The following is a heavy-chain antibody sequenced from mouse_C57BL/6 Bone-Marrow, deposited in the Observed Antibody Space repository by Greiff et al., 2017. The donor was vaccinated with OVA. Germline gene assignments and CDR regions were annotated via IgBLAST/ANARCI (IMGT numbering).Heavy chain of an antibody. V-gene: IGHV5-9*01. D-gene: IGHD4-1*01. J-gene: IGHJ3*01. CDR1: GFTFSSYT. Sequence: EVQRVESGGGLVKPGGSLKLSCAASGFTFSSYTMSWVRQTPEKRLEWVATISGGGGNTYYPDSVKGRFTISRDNAKNTLYLQMSSLRSEDTALYYCARQGTGTVFAYWGQGTLVTVSA. CDR2: ISGGGGNT. CDR3: ARQGTGTVFAY.